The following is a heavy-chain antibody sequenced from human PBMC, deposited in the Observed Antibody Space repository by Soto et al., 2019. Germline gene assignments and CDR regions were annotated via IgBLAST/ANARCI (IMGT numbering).Heavy chain of an antibody. D-gene: IGHD3-3*01. V-gene: IGHV4-34*01. J-gene: IGHJ6*02. Sequence: SETLSLTCAVYGGSFSGYYWSWIRQPPGKGLEWIGEINHSGSTYYNPSLKSRVTISVDTSKNQFSLKLSSVTAADTAVYYCTGRLGYYTRYTYYYGMNVWGQGTTVTVSS. CDR3: TGRLGYYTRYTYYYGMNV. CDR2: INHSGST. CDR1: GGSFSGYY.